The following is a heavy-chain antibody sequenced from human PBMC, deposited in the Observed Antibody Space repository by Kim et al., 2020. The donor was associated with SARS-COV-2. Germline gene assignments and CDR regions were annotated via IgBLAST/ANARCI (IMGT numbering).Heavy chain of an antibody. J-gene: IGHJ4*02. V-gene: IGHV3-15*01. Sequence: GGSLRLSCAASGFTFSNAWMSWVRQAPGKGLEWVGRIKSKTDGGTTDYAAPVKGRFTISRDDSKNTLYLQMNSLKTEDTAVYYCTTDLISSGWWREHYWGQGTLVTVSS. CDR1: GFTFSNAW. CDR2: IKSKTDGGTT. D-gene: IGHD6-19*01. CDR3: TTDLISSGWWREHY.